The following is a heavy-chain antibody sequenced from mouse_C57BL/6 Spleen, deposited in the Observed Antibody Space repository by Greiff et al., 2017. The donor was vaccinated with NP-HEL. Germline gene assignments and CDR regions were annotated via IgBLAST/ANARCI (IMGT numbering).Heavy chain of an antibody. D-gene: IGHD1-1*01. CDR1: GYTFTSYW. Sequence: QFQLQQPGAELVRPGSSVKLSCKASGYTFTSYWMHWVKQRPIQGLEWIGNIDPSDSETHYNQKFKDKATLTVDKSSSTAYMQLSSLTSEDSAVYYCARLFTKGYFDVWGTGTTVTVSS. V-gene: IGHV1-52*01. CDR2: IDPSDSET. J-gene: IGHJ1*03. CDR3: ARLFTKGYFDV.